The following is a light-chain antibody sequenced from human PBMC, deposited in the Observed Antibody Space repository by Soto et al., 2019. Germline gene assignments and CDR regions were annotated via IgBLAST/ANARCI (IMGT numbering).Light chain of an antibody. CDR1: SSDVGGYKY. CDR2: EVS. CDR3: TSYTSVSSLGV. Sequence: QAVVTQPASVSGSPGQSITISCTGTSSDVGGYKYVSWFQQHPGKAPKLVIYEVSNRPSGVSNRFSGSKSDNTASLTISGLQAEDEADYYCTSYTSVSSLGVFGTGTKLTVL. J-gene: IGLJ1*01. V-gene: IGLV2-14*01.